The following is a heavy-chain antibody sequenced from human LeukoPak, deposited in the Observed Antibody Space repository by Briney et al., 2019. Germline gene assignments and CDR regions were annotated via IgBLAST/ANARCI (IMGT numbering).Heavy chain of an antibody. Sequence: SETLSLTCTVSGGSINSYYWSWIRQPAGKGLDWIGRIYSIGTTDYNPSLKSRVTMSVDTSKNQFSLKLISVIAADTAVYYCARYSSSWTDAFDIWGQGTMVTVSS. CDR3: ARYSSSWTDAFDI. CDR1: GGSINSYY. V-gene: IGHV4-4*07. CDR2: IYSIGTT. D-gene: IGHD6-13*01. J-gene: IGHJ3*02.